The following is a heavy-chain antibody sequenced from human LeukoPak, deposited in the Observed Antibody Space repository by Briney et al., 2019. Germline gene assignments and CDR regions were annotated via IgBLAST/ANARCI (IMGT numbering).Heavy chain of an antibody. Sequence: GGSLRLSCAASAFTFSSYAMHWVRQAPGKGLEWVAVISYDGSNKYYADSVKGRFTISRDNSKNTLYLQMNSLRAEDTAVYYCARDLKNVDTAMVNYYYYYGMDVWGQGTTVTVSS. D-gene: IGHD5-18*01. V-gene: IGHV3-30-3*01. CDR3: ARDLKNVDTAMVNYYYYYGMDV. J-gene: IGHJ6*02. CDR1: AFTFSSYA. CDR2: ISYDGSNK.